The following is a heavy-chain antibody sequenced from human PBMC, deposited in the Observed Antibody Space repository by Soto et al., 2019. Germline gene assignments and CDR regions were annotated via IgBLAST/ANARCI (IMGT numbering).Heavy chain of an antibody. CDR2: ISGSSDKT. V-gene: IGHV3-23*01. D-gene: IGHD4-17*01. CDR1: GFSFSTYP. CDR3: AKILSTVTTYYYGMDA. Sequence: GGSLRLSCAASGFSFSTYPMVWVRQAPGKRLEAVSSISGSSDKTYYKDSVKGRFTISRDHSKNTVDLQMNSLRPEDTAVYYCAKILSTVTTYYYGMDAWGQGTTVTVSS. J-gene: IGHJ6*02.